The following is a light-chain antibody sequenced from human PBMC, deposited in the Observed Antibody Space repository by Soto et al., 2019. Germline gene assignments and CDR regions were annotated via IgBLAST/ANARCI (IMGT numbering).Light chain of an antibody. Sequence: QSVLTQPPSASGIPGQTVIISCSGSRSNVGSSIVTWYQQLPGMAPKLFIYDYDQRPSGVPGRFSGSKSVTSASLAITGLRSEDEADYFCAAWDDSLNGVVFGGGTQLTVL. V-gene: IGLV1-44*01. CDR3: AAWDDSLNGVV. CDR1: RSNVGSSI. J-gene: IGLJ2*01. CDR2: DYD.